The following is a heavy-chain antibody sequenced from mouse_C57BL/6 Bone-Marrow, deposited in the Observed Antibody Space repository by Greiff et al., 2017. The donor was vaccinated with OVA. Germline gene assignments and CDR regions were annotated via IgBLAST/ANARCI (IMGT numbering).Heavy chain of an antibody. Sequence: QVQLQQSGAELVMPGASVKLSCKASGYTFTSYWMHWVKQRPGQGLEWIGEIDPSDSYTNYNQKFKGKSTLTVDKSSNTAYMQLSSLTSEDSAVYYCARREPFYAMDYWGQGTSVTVSS. CDR3: ARREPFYAMDY. V-gene: IGHV1-69*01. J-gene: IGHJ4*01. CDR2: IDPSDSYT. CDR1: GYTFTSYW.